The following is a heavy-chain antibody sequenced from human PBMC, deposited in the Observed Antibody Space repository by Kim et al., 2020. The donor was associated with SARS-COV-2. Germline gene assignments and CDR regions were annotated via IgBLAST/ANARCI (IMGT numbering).Heavy chain of an antibody. V-gene: IGHV3-15*01. CDR2: IKSKSDGGTA. D-gene: IGHD2-2*01. CDR3: TTVYMR. CDR1: GIPFSNAW. J-gene: IGHJ4*02. Sequence: GGSLRLSCAVSGIPFSNAWFNWVRQAPGKGLEWVGRIKSKSDGGTADLAAPVKGRFAISRDDSKNTLHLLMNSLRTDDSAVYYCTTVYMRWGQGTLVTVS.